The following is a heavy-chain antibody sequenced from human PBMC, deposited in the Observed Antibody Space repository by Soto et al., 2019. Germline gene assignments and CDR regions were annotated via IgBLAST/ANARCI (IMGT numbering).Heavy chain of an antibody. CDR1: GGSISSYY. CDR3: SYGSSFDY. Sequence: PSETLSLTCTVSGGSISSYYWSWTRQPPGKGLEWIGYISHSGRTNYDPSLKSRLTMSVDTSQNQFSLQLNSVTAADTAVYYCSYGSSFDYWGQGTLVTVSS. D-gene: IGHD3-10*01. J-gene: IGHJ4*02. V-gene: IGHV4-59*01. CDR2: ISHSGRT.